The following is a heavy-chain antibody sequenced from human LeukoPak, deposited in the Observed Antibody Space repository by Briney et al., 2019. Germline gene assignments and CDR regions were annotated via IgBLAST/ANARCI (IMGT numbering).Heavy chain of an antibody. D-gene: IGHD7-27*01. CDR3: TRGHWGLQS. V-gene: IGHV4-59*02. CDR2: IHHSGNS. J-gene: IGHJ5*02. Sequence: PSETLSLTCTVSGASVTDYYWSWIRQSPGKGLEWISYIHHSGNSDYNPSLRSRVTTSLDTSKNQFSLNLISVTAADTAVYYCTRGHWGLQSWRQGTLVTVSS. CDR1: GASVTDYY.